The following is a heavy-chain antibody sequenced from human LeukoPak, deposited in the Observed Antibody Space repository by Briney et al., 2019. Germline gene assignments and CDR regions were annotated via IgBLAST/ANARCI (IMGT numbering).Heavy chain of an antibody. CDR2: INHSGST. CDR3: ARGYNLRQLWFTGYYMDV. Sequence: SETLSLTCAVYGGSFSGYYWSWIRQPPGKGLEWIGEINHSGSTNYNPSLKSRVTISVDTSKNQFSLKLSSVTAADTAVYYCARGYNLRQLWFTGYYMDVWGKGTTVTVSS. V-gene: IGHV4-34*01. D-gene: IGHD5-18*01. CDR1: GGSFSGYY. J-gene: IGHJ6*03.